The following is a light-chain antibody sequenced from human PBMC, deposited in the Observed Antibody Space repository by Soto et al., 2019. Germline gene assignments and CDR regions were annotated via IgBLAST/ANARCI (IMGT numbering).Light chain of an antibody. Sequence: EIVMTQSPATLSVSPGERATLSCRASQSFTSNLAWYQQKPGQAPRLLIYGASTRATGIPARFSGSGSGTECTLTISSLQSEDFAVYYCQQYNNWPPAWTFGQGTKVEIK. CDR1: QSFTSN. V-gene: IGKV3-15*01. CDR2: GAS. J-gene: IGKJ1*01. CDR3: QQYNNWPPAWT.